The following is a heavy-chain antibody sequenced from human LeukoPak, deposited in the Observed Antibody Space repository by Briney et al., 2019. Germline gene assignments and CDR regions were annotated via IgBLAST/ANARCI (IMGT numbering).Heavy chain of an antibody. CDR2: IKQDGSEK. J-gene: IGHJ4*02. V-gene: IGHV3-7*01. Sequence: GGSLRLSCAASGFTFSSSWMTWVRQARGKGLEWVANIKQDGSEKYYVDSVKGRFTISRDNAKNSLYLQMNSLRADDTAVYYCASARYYFDSWGQGTLVTVSS. CDR3: ASARYYFDS. CDR1: GFTFSSSW.